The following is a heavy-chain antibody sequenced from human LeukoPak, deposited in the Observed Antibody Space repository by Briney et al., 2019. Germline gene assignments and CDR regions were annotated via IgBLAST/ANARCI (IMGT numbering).Heavy chain of an antibody. CDR1: GYTFTSYG. J-gene: IGHJ6*02. D-gene: IGHD6-6*01. Sequence: ASVKVFCKASGYTFTSYGISWVRQAPGQGLEWMGWISAYNGNTNYAQKLQGRVTMTTDTSTSTAYMELRSLRSDDTAVYYCARDRLPVHYYYGMDVWGQGTTVTVSS. CDR3: ARDRLPVHYYYGMDV. CDR2: ISAYNGNT. V-gene: IGHV1-18*01.